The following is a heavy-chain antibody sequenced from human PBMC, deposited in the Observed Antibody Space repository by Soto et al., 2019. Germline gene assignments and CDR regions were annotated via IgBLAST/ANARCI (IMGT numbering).Heavy chain of an antibody. V-gene: IGHV6-1*01. CDR1: GDSVSSNTAS. CDR3: AKGDNLGPKTGYAFDP. J-gene: IGHJ5*02. Sequence: SQTLSLTCAISGDSVSSNTASWNWIRQSPSRGLEWLGRTYFRSKWYNDYAVSVKSRIIINPDTSNKQFSLQLNSVTPENTAGYFCAKGDNLGPKTGYAFDPWGQGIMVTVSS. CDR2: TYFRSKWYN. D-gene: IGHD5-12*01.